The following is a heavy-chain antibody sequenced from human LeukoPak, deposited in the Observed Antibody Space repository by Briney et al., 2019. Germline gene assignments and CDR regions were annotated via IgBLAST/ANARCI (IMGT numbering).Heavy chain of an antibody. CDR1: GGSVSSYY. Sequence: SETLSLTCTVSGGSVSSYYWSWIRQPPGKGLEWIGYIYYSGSTNYNPSLKSRVTISVDTSKNQFSLKLSSVTAADTAVYYCARGCSAGTPHNWFDPWGQGTLVTVSS. CDR2: IYYSGST. D-gene: IGHD6-13*01. J-gene: IGHJ5*02. CDR3: ARGCSAGTPHNWFDP. V-gene: IGHV4-59*02.